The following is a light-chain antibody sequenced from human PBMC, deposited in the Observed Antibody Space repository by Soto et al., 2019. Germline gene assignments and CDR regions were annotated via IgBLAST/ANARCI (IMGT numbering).Light chain of an antibody. J-gene: IGKJ4*01. CDR3: QKYDHAPLT. V-gene: IGKV1-27*01. CDR1: QGIGNY. Sequence: DIQMTQSPSSLSASVGDRVTITCRASQGIGNYLAWYQQRPGKVPRLLIYAASTLQSGVPSRFSGSGSGPDFTITISSLQPEDVDTYYCQKYDHAPLTFGGGNKVEIK. CDR2: AAS.